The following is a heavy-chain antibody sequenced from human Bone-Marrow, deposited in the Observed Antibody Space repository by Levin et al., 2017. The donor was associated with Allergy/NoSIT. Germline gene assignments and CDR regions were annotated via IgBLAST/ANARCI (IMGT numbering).Heavy chain of an antibody. D-gene: IGHD6-13*01. V-gene: IGHV4-39*06. CDR2: IYYTGNT. Sequence: SETLSLTCTVSGGSISSTSYHWGWIRQPPGTTLEWFGTIYYTGNTFYKPSLYSRVTISLATSENHLTLKLTSVTAADRGVYYCGRFSSRFHGMDVWGQGTTVTVSS. CDR3: GRFSSRFHGMDV. CDR1: GGSISSTSYH. J-gene: IGHJ6*02.